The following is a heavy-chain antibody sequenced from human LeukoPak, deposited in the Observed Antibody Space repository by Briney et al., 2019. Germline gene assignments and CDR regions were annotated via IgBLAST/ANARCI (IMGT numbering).Heavy chain of an antibody. D-gene: IGHD5-24*01. CDR2: ISGSGGST. CDR1: GFTFSSYA. CDR3: AKKERWLIGY. Sequence: GGSLRLSCAASGFTFSSYAMSWVRQAPGKGLEWASAISGSGGSTYYADSAKGRFTISRDNSKNTLYLQMNSLRAEDTAVYYCAKKERWLIGYWGQGTLVTVSS. V-gene: IGHV3-23*01. J-gene: IGHJ4*02.